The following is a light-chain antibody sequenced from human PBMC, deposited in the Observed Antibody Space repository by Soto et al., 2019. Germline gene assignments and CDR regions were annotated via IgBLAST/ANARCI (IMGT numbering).Light chain of an antibody. CDR1: QSVSSY. Sequence: EIVLTQSPATLSLSPGERATLSCRASQSVSSYLAWYQQKPGQAPRLLIYDASNRATGIPARFSGSGSGTDFTLTNSSLQPEDFAVYYCQQRSIWPTFGQGTKVEIK. CDR3: QQRSIWPT. J-gene: IGKJ1*01. V-gene: IGKV3-11*01. CDR2: DAS.